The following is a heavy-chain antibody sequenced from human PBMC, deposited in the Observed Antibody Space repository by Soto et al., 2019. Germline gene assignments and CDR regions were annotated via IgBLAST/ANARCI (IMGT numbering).Heavy chain of an antibody. CDR3: TTGIAAAGMEYFQH. D-gene: IGHD6-13*01. V-gene: IGHV3-15*01. CDR2: IKSKTDGGTT. Sequence: EVQLVESGGGLVQPGGSLRLSCAASGFTFSNAWMSWVRQAPGKGLEWVGRIKSKTDGGTTDYAAPVKGRFTISRDDSKNTLYLQMNSLKTEDTAVYYCTTGIAAAGMEYFQHWGQGTLVTVSS. CDR1: GFTFSNAW. J-gene: IGHJ1*01.